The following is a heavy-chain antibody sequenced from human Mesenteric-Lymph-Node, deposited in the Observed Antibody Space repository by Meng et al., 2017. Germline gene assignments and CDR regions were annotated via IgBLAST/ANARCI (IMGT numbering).Heavy chain of an antibody. V-gene: IGHV1-46*01. CDR1: GYTFTSYY. CDR3: ACVREVAGTFDY. CDR2: INPSGGST. Sequence: ASVKVSCKASGYTFTSYYMHWVRQAPGQGLEWMGIINPSGGSTSYAQKFQGRVTMTRDTSTSTVYMELSSLRSEDTAVYYCACVREVAGTFDYWGQGTLVTVSS. J-gene: IGHJ4*02. D-gene: IGHD6-19*01.